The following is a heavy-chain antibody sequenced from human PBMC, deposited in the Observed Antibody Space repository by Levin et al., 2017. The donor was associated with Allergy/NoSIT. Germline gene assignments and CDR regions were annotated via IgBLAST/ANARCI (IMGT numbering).Heavy chain of an antibody. Sequence: GESLKISCAASGFTFSSYSMNWVRQAPGKGLEWVSYISSGSNTLYYADSVKGRFTISRDNAKDSLFLQMNSLRDEETAVYYCARDPAATVTTRVRWFDPWGQGTLVTVSS. CDR3: ARDPAATVTTRVRWFDP. CDR1: GFTFSSYS. D-gene: IGHD4-17*01. J-gene: IGHJ5*02. CDR2: ISSGSNTL. V-gene: IGHV3-48*02.